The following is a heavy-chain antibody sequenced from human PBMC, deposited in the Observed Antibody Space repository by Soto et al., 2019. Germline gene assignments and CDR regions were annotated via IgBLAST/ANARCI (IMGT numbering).Heavy chain of an antibody. Sequence: EVQLVESGGGLVQPGGSLRLSCTASGFTFSRYWMHWVRQVPGRGLMWVSRISTDGSSTHYADSVKGRFTTSRDNAKNTLYLQLNSLRAEDTAVYYCARNRDGVDYWGQGTLVTVSS. CDR3: ARNRDGVDY. V-gene: IGHV3-74*01. J-gene: IGHJ4*02. CDR2: ISTDGSST. CDR1: GFTFSRYW.